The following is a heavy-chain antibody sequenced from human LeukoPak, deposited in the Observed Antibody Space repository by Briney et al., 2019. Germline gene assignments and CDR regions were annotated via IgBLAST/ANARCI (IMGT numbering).Heavy chain of an antibody. CDR2: IIPIFGTA. V-gene: IGHV1-69*05. J-gene: IGHJ4*02. D-gene: IGHD1-26*01. CDR3: AREGSLSQNFDY. Sequence: GASVKVSCKASGGTFSSYAISWVGQAPGQGREWMGRIIPIFGTANYAQKFQGTVTITTDESTSTAYMELSSLRSEDTAVYYCAREGSLSQNFDYWGQGTLVTVSS. CDR1: GGTFSSYA.